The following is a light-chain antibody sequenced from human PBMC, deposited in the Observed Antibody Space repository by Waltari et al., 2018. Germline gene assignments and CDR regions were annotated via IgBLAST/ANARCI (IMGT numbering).Light chain of an antibody. Sequence: EIVMTQPPATLSVFPGETATPPCRASQSVSSNVAWYQKKPGQAPRLLIYDASTRATSIPAKFRGSGSGTEFTLTISSLQSEDFAVYYCQQYNRWHPITFGHGTRLEIK. CDR2: DAS. CDR3: QQYNRWHPIT. CDR1: QSVSSN. J-gene: IGKJ5*01. V-gene: IGKV3-15*01.